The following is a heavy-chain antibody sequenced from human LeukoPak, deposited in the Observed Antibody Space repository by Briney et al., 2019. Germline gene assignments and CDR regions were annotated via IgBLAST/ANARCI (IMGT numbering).Heavy chain of an antibody. D-gene: IGHD4-23*01. V-gene: IGHV3-23*01. J-gene: IGHJ4*02. CDR1: DFTFSTYD. Sequence: GGSLRLSCVGSDFTFSTYDMTWVRQAPGKGLEWVSSISDSGRYIFNADSMRGRFIIYRDNSANTLYLQMNSLRAEDTATYFCASKLPGPAYYFDSWGPGTLVTVSS. CDR2: ISDSGRYI. CDR3: ASKLPGPAYYFDS.